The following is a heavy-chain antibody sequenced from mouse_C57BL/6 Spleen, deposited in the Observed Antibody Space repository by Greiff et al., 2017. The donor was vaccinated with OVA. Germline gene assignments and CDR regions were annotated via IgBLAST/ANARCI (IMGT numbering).Heavy chain of an antibody. J-gene: IGHJ1*03. Sequence: QVQLQQSGAELVRPGASVKLSCKASGYTFTDYYINWVKQRPGQGLEWIARIYPGSGNTYYNEKFKGKATLTAEKSSSTAYMQLSSLTSEDSAVYFCATLPGYFDVWGTGTTVTVSS. CDR2: IYPGSGNT. V-gene: IGHV1-76*01. CDR1: GYTFTDYY. CDR3: ATLPGYFDV. D-gene: IGHD2-10*01.